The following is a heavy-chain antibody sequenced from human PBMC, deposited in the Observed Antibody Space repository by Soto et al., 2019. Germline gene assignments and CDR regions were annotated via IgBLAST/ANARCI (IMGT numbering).Heavy chain of an antibody. Sequence: SGPTLVNPTQTLTLTCTFSGFSLTTSGVAVGWIRQPPGKALEWLALIYWDDDKRYSPSLKSRLTITKDTSKNQVVLTMTNMDPVDTATYYCAHRRYYYGSGDLFDYWGQGTLVTVSS. V-gene: IGHV2-5*02. CDR3: AHRRYYYGSGDLFDY. CDR2: IYWDDDK. D-gene: IGHD3-10*01. J-gene: IGHJ4*02. CDR1: GFSLTTSGVA.